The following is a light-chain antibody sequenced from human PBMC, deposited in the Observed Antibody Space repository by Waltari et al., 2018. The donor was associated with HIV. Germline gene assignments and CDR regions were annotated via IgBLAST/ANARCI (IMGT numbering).Light chain of an antibody. Sequence: QSALTQPPSASGSPGQSVTISCTGTRSDVGGYNYVSWYQQHPGKAPQLMIYEVSKRPSGVPDRFSGSKSGNTASLTVSGLQAEDEADYYCSSYAGSNNFEVVFGGGTKLTVL. V-gene: IGLV2-8*01. CDR2: EVS. CDR3: SSYAGSNNFEVV. CDR1: RSDVGGYNY. J-gene: IGLJ2*01.